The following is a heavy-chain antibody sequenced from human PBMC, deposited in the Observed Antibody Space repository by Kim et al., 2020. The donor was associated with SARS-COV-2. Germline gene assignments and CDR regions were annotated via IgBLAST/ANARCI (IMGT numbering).Heavy chain of an antibody. CDR1: GGSFSGYY. J-gene: IGHJ4*02. CDR2: INHSGST. D-gene: IGHD5-18*01. V-gene: IGHV4-34*01. Sequence: SETLSLTCAVYGGSFSGYYWSWIRQPPGKGLEWIGEINHSGSTNYNPSLKSRVTISVDTSKNQFSLKLSSVTAADTAVYYCARGLDPGVDYWGQGTLVTVSS. CDR3: ARGLDPGVDY.